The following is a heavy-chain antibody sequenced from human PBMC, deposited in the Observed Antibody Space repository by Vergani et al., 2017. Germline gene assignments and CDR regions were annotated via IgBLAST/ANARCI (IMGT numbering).Heavy chain of an antibody. CDR1: GFTFRDHY. V-gene: IGHV3-11*01. CDR3: ARYRGNYDYFDS. D-gene: IGHD1-26*01. CDR2: TSSTGSSI. Sequence: QVQLVESGGGLVKPGGSLRLSCAASGFTFRDHYMSWIRQAPGKGLEWVSYTSSTGSSISYAHSVKGRFTISRDNAKDLVFLQMNSLRAEDTAVYYCARYRGNYDYFDSWGQGTLVTVSP. J-gene: IGHJ4*02.